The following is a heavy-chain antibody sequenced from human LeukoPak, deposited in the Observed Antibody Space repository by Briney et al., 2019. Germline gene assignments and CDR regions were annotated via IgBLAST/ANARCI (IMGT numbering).Heavy chain of an antibody. CDR2: ISGSGGST. CDR1: GFTFSSYA. Sequence: PGGSLRLSCAASGFTFSSYAMSWVRQAPGKGLEWVSAISGSGGSTYYADSVKGRFTISRDNSKNTLYLQMNSLRAEDTAVYYCAKIPNTAMVQDYYYGMDVWGQGTTVTVSS. CDR3: AKIPNTAMVQDYYYGMDV. J-gene: IGHJ6*02. V-gene: IGHV3-23*01. D-gene: IGHD5-18*01.